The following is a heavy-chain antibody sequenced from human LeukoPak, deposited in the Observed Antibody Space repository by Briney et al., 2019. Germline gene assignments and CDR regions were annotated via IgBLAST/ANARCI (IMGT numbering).Heavy chain of an antibody. CDR1: GFTFSSYE. D-gene: IGHD3-9*01. Sequence: GGSLRLSCAASGFTFSSYEMNWVRQAPGKGLEWVSYISSSGSTIYYADSVKGRFTISRDNAKNSLYLQMNSLRAEDTAVYYCARFHYDISTGYGDFDYWGQGTLVTVSS. V-gene: IGHV3-48*03. CDR3: ARFHYDISTGYGDFDY. J-gene: IGHJ4*02. CDR2: ISSSGSTI.